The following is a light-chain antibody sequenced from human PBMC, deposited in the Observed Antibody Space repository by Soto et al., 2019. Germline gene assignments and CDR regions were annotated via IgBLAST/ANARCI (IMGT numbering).Light chain of an antibody. CDR1: SSDVGGYNF. Sequence: QSVLTQPASVSGSPGQSITISCTGTSSDVGGYNFVSWYQQHPGKAPKLMIYEVRSRPSGISNRFSGSKSGNTASLIISGLQGDDEGDYYCCAYVSSNTLLFGGGTKVTVL. CDR2: EVR. J-gene: IGLJ3*02. V-gene: IGLV2-23*02. CDR3: CAYVSSNTLL.